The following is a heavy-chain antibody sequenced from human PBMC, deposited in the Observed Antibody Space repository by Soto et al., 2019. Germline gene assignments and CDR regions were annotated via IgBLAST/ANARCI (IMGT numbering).Heavy chain of an antibody. CDR3: AREGTTVESYYYYGMDV. D-gene: IGHD1-1*01. V-gene: IGHV4-59*01. CDR1: GGSSSSYY. Sequence: QVQLQESGPGLVKPSETLSLTCTVSGGSSSSYYWSWIRQPPGKGLEWLGYIYYSGSTNYNPSLKSRVTISVDTSKNQSSLKLSSVTAADTAVYYCAREGTTVESYYYYGMDVWGQGTTVTVSS. CDR2: IYYSGST. J-gene: IGHJ6*02.